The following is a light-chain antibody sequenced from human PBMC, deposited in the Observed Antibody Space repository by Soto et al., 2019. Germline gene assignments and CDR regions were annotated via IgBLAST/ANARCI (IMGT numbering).Light chain of an antibody. CDR3: SSYTTSTPHV. CDR1: SSDVGAYNF. V-gene: IGLV2-14*01. J-gene: IGLJ1*01. Sequence: QSALTQPASVSGSPGQSITISCTGTSSDVGAYNFVSWYQHHPGRAPKLIIYEVTIRPSGVSNRFSGSKSGNTASLTISGLQAEDEADYYCSSYTTSTPHVFGSGTKVTVL. CDR2: EVT.